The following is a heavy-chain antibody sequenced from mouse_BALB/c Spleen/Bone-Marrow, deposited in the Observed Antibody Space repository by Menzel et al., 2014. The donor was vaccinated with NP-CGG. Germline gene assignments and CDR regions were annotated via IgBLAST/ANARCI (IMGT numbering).Heavy chain of an antibody. Sequence: QVQLQQSGAELAKPGASVKMSCKASGYTFTSYWMHWVKQRPGQGLEWIGYINPSTGYTEYNQKFKDKATLTADKSSSTAYMQLSSLTSEDSAVYYCARHYRYYFDYWGPGTTLTVSS. CDR3: ARHYRYYFDY. V-gene: IGHV1-7*01. J-gene: IGHJ2*01. CDR2: INPSTGYT. D-gene: IGHD2-14*01. CDR1: GYTFTSYW.